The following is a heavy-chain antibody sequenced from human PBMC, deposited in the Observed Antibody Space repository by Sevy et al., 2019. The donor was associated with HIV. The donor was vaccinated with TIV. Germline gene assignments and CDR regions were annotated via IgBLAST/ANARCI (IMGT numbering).Heavy chain of an antibody. CDR1: TFDFSSSG. CDR3: ARLGSTTVTTSDAFDI. J-gene: IGHJ3*02. V-gene: IGHV3-30*02. D-gene: IGHD4-17*01. CDR2: IRYDGTTK. Sequence: GGSLRLSCAASTFDFSSSGMNWVHQAPGKGLEWVTFIRYDGTTKYYRDSVKGRFTISRDNSKNTVYLQMNSLRPEDTATYYCARLGSTTVTTSDAFDIWGQGTMVTVSS.